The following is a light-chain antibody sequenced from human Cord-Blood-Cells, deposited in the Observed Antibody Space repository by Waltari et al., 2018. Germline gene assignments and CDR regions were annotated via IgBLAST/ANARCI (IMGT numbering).Light chain of an antibody. V-gene: IGKV2-28*01. CDR1: QSLLHSNGYNY. J-gene: IGKJ2*01. CDR3: MQALQTPYT. CDR2: LGS. Sequence: VMTQSPLSLPVAPGEPASISCRSSQSLLHSNGYNYLDWYLQKPGQSPQLLIYLGSNRASGVPDRFSGSGSGTDFTLKISRVEAEDVGVYYCMQALQTPYTFGQGTKLEIK.